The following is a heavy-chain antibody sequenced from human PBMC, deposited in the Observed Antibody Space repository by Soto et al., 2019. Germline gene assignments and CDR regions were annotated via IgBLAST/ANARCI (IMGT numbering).Heavy chain of an antibody. CDR3: AKDQAQYCSSRRCPRAFDF. V-gene: IGHV3-23*01. CDR1: GFTFSSSA. J-gene: IGHJ4*02. D-gene: IGHD2-2*01. Sequence: EVQLLESGGGLVQPGGTLRLSCTASGFTFSSSAMNWVRQAPGKGLEWVSVISGSGSSTYYADSVKGRFTISREKSTNTVYLQMTSLRAEDTATYFCAKDQAQYCSSRRCPRAFDFWGQGILVTVSS. CDR2: ISGSGSST.